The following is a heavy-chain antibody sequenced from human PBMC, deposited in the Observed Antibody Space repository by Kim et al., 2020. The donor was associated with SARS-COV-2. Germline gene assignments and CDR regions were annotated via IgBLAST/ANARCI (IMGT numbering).Heavy chain of an antibody. Sequence: GGSLRLSCAASGFTFDDYAMHWVRQAPGKGLEWVSGISWNSGSIGYADSVKGRFTISRDNAKNSLYLQMNSLRAEDTALYYCAKRARGTNYFDYWGQGTLVTVSS. CDR1: GFTFDDYA. CDR2: ISWNSGSI. J-gene: IGHJ4*02. CDR3: AKRARGTNYFDY. D-gene: IGHD2-8*01. V-gene: IGHV3-9*01.